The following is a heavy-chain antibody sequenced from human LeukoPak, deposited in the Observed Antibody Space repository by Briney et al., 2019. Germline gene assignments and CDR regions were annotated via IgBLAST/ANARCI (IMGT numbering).Heavy chain of an antibody. CDR2: IRRDGRSK. J-gene: IGHJ4*02. Sequence: GGSLRLSCAASGFTFTDFGMHWVRQAPGKGLDWVSHIRRDGRSKFYAESVKGRFTISRDNSKNTLYLQMNSLRAEDTAVYYCASPSDDFGDYVGLDYWGQGTLVTVSS. CDR1: GFTFTDFG. CDR3: ASPSDDFGDYVGLDY. D-gene: IGHD4-17*01. V-gene: IGHV3-30*02.